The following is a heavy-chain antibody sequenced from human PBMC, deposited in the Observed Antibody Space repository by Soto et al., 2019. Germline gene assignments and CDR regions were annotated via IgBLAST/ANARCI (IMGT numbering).Heavy chain of an antibody. D-gene: IGHD3-3*01. Sequence: ASVKVSCKASGGTFSSYAISWVRQAPGQGLEWMGGIIPIFGTANYAQKFQGRVTITADESTSTAYMELSGLRSEDTAVYYCASGTSQYYDFWSGYLELDYWGQGTLVTVSS. CDR1: GGTFSSYA. J-gene: IGHJ4*02. V-gene: IGHV1-69*13. CDR3: ASGTSQYYDFWSGYLELDY. CDR2: IIPIFGTA.